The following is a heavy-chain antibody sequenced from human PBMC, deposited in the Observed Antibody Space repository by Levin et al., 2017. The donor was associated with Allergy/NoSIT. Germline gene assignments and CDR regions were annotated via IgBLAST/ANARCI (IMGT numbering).Heavy chain of an antibody. CDR1: GGTFSSYA. CDR3: AATLGPIVVVTVFDY. Sequence: KISCKASGGTFSSYAISWVRQAPGQGLEWMGGIIPIFGTANYAQKFQGRVTITADESTSTAYMELSSLRSEDTAVYYCAATLGPIVVVTVFDYWGQGTLVTVSS. CDR2: IIPIFGTA. J-gene: IGHJ4*02. V-gene: IGHV1-69*01. D-gene: IGHD2-21*02.